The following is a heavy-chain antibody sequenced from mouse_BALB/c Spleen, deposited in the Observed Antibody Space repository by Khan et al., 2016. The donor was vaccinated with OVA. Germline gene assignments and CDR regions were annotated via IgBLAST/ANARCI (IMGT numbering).Heavy chain of an antibody. D-gene: IGHD1-1*01. V-gene: IGHV1-69*02. CDR1: GYTFSSYW. CDR2: IDPSDSHT. J-gene: IGHJ3*01. CDR3: ARSYYYGSSTWFAY. Sequence: QVQLQQPGAELVKPGASVKLSCKASGYTFSSYWMHWVKQRPGQGLEWIGEIDPSDSHTNYNQKFKGKATLNVDKSSSTAYMHLSSLTSEDSAVYSCARSYYYGSSTWFAYWGQGTLVTVSA.